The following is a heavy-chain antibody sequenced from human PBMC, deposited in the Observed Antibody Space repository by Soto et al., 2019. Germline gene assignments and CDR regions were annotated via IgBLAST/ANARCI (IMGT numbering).Heavy chain of an antibody. CDR1: GYTFTSYG. Sequence: QVQLVQSGAEVKKPGASVKVSCKASGYTFTSYGISWVRQAPGQGLEWMGWISAYNGNTNYAQKLQDRVTMTPDASTSPADMELRSLRSDDTAVYYCARDLAVGLVDYWGQGTLVTVSS. D-gene: IGHD6-19*01. CDR2: ISAYNGNT. J-gene: IGHJ4*02. V-gene: IGHV1-18*01. CDR3: ARDLAVGLVDY.